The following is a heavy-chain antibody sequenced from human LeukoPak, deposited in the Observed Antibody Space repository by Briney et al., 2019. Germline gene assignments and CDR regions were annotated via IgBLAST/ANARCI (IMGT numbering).Heavy chain of an antibody. CDR1: GFTFSSYS. CDR3: ARDHGVSSGYYY. CDR2: ISSSSSYI. Sequence: GGSLRLSCAASGFTFSSYSMNWVRQAPGKGLEWVSSISSSSSYIYYADSVKGRFTISRDNAKNSLYLQMNSLRAEDTAVYYCARDHGVSSGYYYWGQGTLVTVSS. J-gene: IGHJ4*02. V-gene: IGHV3-21*01. D-gene: IGHD6-19*01.